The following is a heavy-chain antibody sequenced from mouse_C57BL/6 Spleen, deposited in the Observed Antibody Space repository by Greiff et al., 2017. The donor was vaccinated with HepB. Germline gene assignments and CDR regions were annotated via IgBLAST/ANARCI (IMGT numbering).Heavy chain of an antibody. CDR3: ARSGYGNPYYAMDY. CDR2: IDPSDSYT. D-gene: IGHD2-1*01. CDR1: GYTFTSYW. V-gene: IGHV1-50*01. Sequence: QVQLQQPGAELVKPGASVKLSCKASGYTFTSYWMQWVKQRPGQGLEWIGEIDPSDSYTNYNQKFKGKATLTVDTSSSTAYMQLSSLTSEDSAVYYCARSGYGNPYYAMDYWGQGTSVTVSS. J-gene: IGHJ4*01.